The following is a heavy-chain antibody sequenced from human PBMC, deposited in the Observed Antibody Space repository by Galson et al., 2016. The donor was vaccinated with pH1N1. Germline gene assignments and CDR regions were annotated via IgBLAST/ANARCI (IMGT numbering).Heavy chain of an antibody. D-gene: IGHD2-8*01. J-gene: IGHJ4*02. CDR1: GLRFNVHV. CDR2: ITASGDAT. Sequence: SLRLSCAASGLRFNVHVMSWVRQAPGKGLEWVAVITASGDATFYGNSVKGRFVISRDNSRNTVSLHMNSLRPDDTALYYCVTRRPTTTHGVIDYWGQGTLVTVSS. CDR3: VTRRPTTTHGVIDY. V-gene: IGHV3-23*01.